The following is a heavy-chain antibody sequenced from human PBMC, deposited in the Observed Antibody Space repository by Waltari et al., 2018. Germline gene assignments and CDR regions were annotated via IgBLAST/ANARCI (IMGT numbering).Heavy chain of an antibody. CDR1: GFPSGTYT. CDR2: ISGSGTSA. V-gene: IGHV3-23*01. J-gene: IGHJ4*02. D-gene: IGHD3-3*01. Sequence: EVQLLESGGGLVQPGGSLRLSCAASGFPSGTYTLGWVRQAPGKGLEWVSTISGSGTSAYNADSVKGRFTISRDNSRDTLFLQMNSLRAEDTAVYYCAKRRDYDFWTNYFDYWGQGALVTVSS. CDR3: AKRRDYDFWTNYFDY.